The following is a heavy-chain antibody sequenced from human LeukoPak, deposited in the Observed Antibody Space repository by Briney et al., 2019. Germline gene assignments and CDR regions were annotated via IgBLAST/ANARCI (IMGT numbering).Heavy chain of an antibody. D-gene: IGHD4-17*01. CDR1: GGSFSGYY. Sequence: PSETLSLTCAVYGGSFSGYYWSWIRQPPGKGLEWIGEINHSGSTNYNPSLKSRVTISVDTSKNQFSLKLGSVTAADTAVYYCARGTMTTVTYYFDYWGQGTLVTVSS. J-gene: IGHJ4*02. CDR3: ARGTMTTVTYYFDY. V-gene: IGHV4-34*01. CDR2: INHSGST.